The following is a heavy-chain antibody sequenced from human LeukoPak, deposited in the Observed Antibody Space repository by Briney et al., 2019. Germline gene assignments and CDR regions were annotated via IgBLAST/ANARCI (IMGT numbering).Heavy chain of an antibody. J-gene: IGHJ4*02. Sequence: SETLSLTCTVSGGSISSGDYYWTWIRQPPGKGLEWMGYIFYSGSMYYNPSLKSRLTISEDTSKNQFSLKLRSVTAADTAVYYCARQTTVISFDYWGQGALVTVSS. CDR3: ARQTTVISFDY. CDR2: IFYSGSM. CDR1: GGSISSGDYY. V-gene: IGHV4-30-4*01. D-gene: IGHD4-17*01.